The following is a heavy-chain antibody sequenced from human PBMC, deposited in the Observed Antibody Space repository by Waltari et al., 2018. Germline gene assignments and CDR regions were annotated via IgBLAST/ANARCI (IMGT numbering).Heavy chain of an antibody. Sequence: VQLIQSGAEVKKPGASVRLSCKVSGYSLTELSIHWVRQPPGKGLEWMGGFGPQSSETTDAKRLQGRVTMTEETPKDTAYMELRSLTSDDTAVFYCATDWGYCSDDSCYVGERGDYWGQGTLVTVSS. V-gene: IGHV1-24*01. CDR2: FGPQSSET. D-gene: IGHD2-15*01. CDR1: GYSLTELS. J-gene: IGHJ4*02. CDR3: ATDWGYCSDDSCYVGERGDY.